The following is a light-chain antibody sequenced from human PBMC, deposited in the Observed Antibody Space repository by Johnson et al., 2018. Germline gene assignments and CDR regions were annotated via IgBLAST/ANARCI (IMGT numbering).Light chain of an antibody. CDR1: SSNIGNNY. CDR2: ENN. J-gene: IGLJ1*01. V-gene: IGLV1-51*02. CDR3: ETWDSSLSAGNV. Sequence: QSVLTQPPSVSAAPGQKVTISCSGSSSNIGNNYVSWYQQLPGTAPKLLIYENNKRPSGIPDRFSGSKSGTSATLGITGLQTGDEADYYCETWDSSLSAGNVFVTGTKVTVL.